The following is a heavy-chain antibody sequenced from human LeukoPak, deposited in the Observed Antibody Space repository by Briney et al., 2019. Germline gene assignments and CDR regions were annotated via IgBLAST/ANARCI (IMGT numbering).Heavy chain of an antibody. J-gene: IGHJ3*02. CDR1: GFTFSSYS. CDR2: ISSSSSYI. CDR3: AKAGYGDYGEDDAFDI. D-gene: IGHD4-17*01. V-gene: IGHV3-21*04. Sequence: GGSLRLSCAASGFTFSSYSMNWVRQAPGKGLEWVSSISSSSSYIYYADSVKGRFTISRDNSKNTLYLQMNSLRAEDTAVYYCAKAGYGDYGEDDAFDIWGQGTMVTVSS.